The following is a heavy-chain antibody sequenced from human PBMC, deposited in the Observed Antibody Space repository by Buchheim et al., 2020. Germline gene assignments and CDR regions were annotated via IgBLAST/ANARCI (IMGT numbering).Heavy chain of an antibody. D-gene: IGHD2-2*01. V-gene: IGHV1-69*01. CDR3: ARLNHPIVVVPAIYYYGMDV. Sequence: QVQLVQSGAEVKKPGSSVKVSCKASGGTFSSYAISWVRQAPGQGLEWMGGIIPIFGTANYAQKFQGRVTITADESTSTAYMELSSLRSEDTAMYYCARLNHPIVVVPAIYYYGMDVWGQGTT. J-gene: IGHJ6*02. CDR2: IIPIFGTA. CDR1: GGTFSSYA.